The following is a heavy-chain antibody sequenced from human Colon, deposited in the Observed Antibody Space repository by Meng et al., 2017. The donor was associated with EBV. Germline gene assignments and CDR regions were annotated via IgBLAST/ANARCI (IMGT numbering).Heavy chain of an antibody. J-gene: IGHJ5*02. V-gene: IGHV4-30-4*01. D-gene: IGHD4-17*01. CDR1: GGSISSGDYY. CDR2: IYYSGST. CDR3: ARDRKHYGERGWFDP. Sequence: VQLQGSGPGLVQPSQTLSLTCTVSGGSISSGDYYWSWIRQPPGKGLEWIGYIYYSGSTYSNASLKSRVTISIDRSKNQFSLKLSSVTAADTAVYYCARDRKHYGERGWFDPWGQGTLVTVSS.